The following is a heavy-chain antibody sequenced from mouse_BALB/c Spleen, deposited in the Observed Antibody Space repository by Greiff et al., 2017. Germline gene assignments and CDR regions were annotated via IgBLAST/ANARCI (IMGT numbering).Heavy chain of an antibody. CDR2: IYPSDSYT. J-gene: IGHJ2*01. CDR3: ARWLLDY. Sequence: QVQLQQPGAELVRPGASVKLSCKASGYTFTSYWINWVKQRPGQGLEWIGNIYPSDSYTNYNQKFKDKATLTVDNSSSTAYMELRSLTSEDSAVYYCARWLLDYWGQGTTLTVSS. V-gene: IGHV1-69*02. CDR1: GYTFTSYW. D-gene: IGHD2-2*01.